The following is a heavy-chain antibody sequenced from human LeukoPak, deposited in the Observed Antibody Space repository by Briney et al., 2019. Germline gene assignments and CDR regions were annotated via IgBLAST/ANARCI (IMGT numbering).Heavy chain of an antibody. CDR3: AKPSYQLLWYAFDI. CDR2: ISGSGSST. V-gene: IGHV3-23*01. J-gene: IGHJ3*02. D-gene: IGHD2-2*01. Sequence: PGGSLRLSCEAFGFTFSSYAMSWVRQAPGKGLERVSAISGSGSSTYYADSVKGRFTISRDNSKNTRYLQMNSLITEDTPVNYCAKPSYQLLWYAFDISGQGTMVTVSS. CDR1: GFTFSSYA.